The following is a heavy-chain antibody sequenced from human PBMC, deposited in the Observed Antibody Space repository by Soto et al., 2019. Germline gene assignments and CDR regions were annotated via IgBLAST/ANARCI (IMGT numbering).Heavy chain of an antibody. V-gene: IGHV2-5*02. CDR3: AHRRRDSGNYSVWFDP. CDR2: IYWDDDK. Sequence: QITLKESGPTLVKPTQTLTLTCTLSGISLSTSGVGVGWIRQPPGKALEWLALIYWDDDKRYSPSLKNRLTITXXTXKXXLVLTMTNMDPVDTATYYCAHRRRDSGNYSVWFDPWGQGTLVTVSS. CDR1: GISLSTSGVG. D-gene: IGHD1-26*01. J-gene: IGHJ5*02.